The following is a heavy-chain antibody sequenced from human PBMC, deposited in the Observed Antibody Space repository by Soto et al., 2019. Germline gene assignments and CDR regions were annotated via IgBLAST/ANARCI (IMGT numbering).Heavy chain of an antibody. J-gene: IGHJ4*02. CDR3: AKDGGPAYCNSPCCSAEHFDY. Sequence: GGSLRLSCAASGFTFSNYAMHWVRQAPGKGLEWVAIVSYDGDNEYYADSVRGRFFISRDNSRNTLYLQTSSLRHEDTAVYYCAKDGGPAYCNSPCCSAEHFDYWGQGTQVTVSS. CDR1: GFTFSNYA. CDR2: VSYDGDNE. V-gene: IGHV3-30*18. D-gene: IGHD2-2*01.